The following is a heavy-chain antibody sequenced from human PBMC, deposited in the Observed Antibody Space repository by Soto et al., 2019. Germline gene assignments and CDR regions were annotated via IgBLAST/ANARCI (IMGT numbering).Heavy chain of an antibody. CDR1: GFTVSSNY. V-gene: IGHV3-53*01. CDR3: ARDLPGSSSWYYYYYGMDV. J-gene: IGHJ6*02. D-gene: IGHD6-13*01. Sequence: GGSLRLSCAASGFTVSSNYTSWVRQAPGKGLEWVSVIYSGGSTYYADSVKGRFTISRDNSKNTLYLQMNSLRAEDTAVYYCARDLPGSSSWYYYYYGMDVWGQGTTVTVSS. CDR2: IYSGGST.